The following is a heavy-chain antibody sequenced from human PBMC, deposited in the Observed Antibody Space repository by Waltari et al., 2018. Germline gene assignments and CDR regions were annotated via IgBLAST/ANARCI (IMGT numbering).Heavy chain of an antibody. Sequence: QVQLQESGPGLVKPSETLSLTCPVSGGSLSSYYWSWIRPPPGKGLEWIGYIYYSGSTNYNPSLKSRVTISVDTSKNQFSLKLSSVTAADTAVYYCARDIGIAAAGIDYYYYGMDVWGQGTTVTVSS. J-gene: IGHJ6*02. CDR1: GGSLSSYY. V-gene: IGHV4-59*01. CDR3: ARDIGIAAAGIDYYYYGMDV. D-gene: IGHD6-13*01. CDR2: IYYSGST.